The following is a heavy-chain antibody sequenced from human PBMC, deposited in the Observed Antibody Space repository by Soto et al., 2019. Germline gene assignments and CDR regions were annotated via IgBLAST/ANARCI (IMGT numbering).Heavy chain of an antibody. D-gene: IGHD6-19*01. J-gene: IGHJ4*02. CDR3: ARESGWGTNFDY. V-gene: IGHV4-59*01. CDR2: IYYSGST. CDR1: GGSISRYY. Sequence: SETLSLTCTVSGGSISRYYWSWIRQPPGKGLEWIGYIYYSGSTNYNPSLKSRVTISVDTSKNQFSLKLSSVTAADTAVYYCARESGWGTNFDYWGQGTLVTVSS.